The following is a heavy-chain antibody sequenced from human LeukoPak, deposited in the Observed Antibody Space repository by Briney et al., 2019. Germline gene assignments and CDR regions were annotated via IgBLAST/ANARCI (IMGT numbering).Heavy chain of an antibody. CDR1: GFTFSSYA. CDR3: AKDVYDSSGYYIDRDY. V-gene: IGHV3-23*01. J-gene: IGHJ4*02. Sequence: PGGSLRLSCAASGFTFSSYAMSWVRQAPGKGLEWVSAISGSGGSTYYADSVKGRFTIPRDNSKNTLYLQMNSLRAEDTAVYYCAKDVYDSSGYYIDRDYWGQGTLVTVSS. CDR2: ISGSGGST. D-gene: IGHD3-22*01.